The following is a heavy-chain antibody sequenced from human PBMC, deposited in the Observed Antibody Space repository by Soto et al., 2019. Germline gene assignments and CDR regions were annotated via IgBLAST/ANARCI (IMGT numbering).Heavy chain of an antibody. V-gene: IGHV1-69*13. Sequence: SVKFSCKASGGTFSSYAISWVRQAPGQGLEWMGGIIPIFGTANYAQKFQGRVTITADESTSTAYMELSSLRSEDTAVYYCARSKGGWPRFDYWGQGTLVTVSS. CDR1: GGTFSSYA. J-gene: IGHJ4*02. D-gene: IGHD5-12*01. CDR3: ARSKGGWPRFDY. CDR2: IIPIFGTA.